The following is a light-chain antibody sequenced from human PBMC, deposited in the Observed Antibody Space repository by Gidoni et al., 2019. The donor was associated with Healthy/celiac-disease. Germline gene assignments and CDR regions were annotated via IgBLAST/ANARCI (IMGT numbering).Light chain of an antibody. CDR3: QQLNSYLPIT. CDR2: AAS. Sequence: IQLTQSPSFLSASVGDRVTITCRASQGISSYLAWYQQKPGKAPKLLIYAASTLQSGVPSRFSGSGSGTEFTLTISSLQPEDFATYYCQQLNSYLPITFGQGTRLEIK. J-gene: IGKJ5*01. CDR1: QGISSY. V-gene: IGKV1-9*01.